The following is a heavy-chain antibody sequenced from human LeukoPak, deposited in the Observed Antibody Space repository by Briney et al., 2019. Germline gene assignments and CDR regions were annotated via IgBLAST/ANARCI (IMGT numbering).Heavy chain of an antibody. CDR3: ARDDYGGIDY. V-gene: IGHV3-21*01. J-gene: IGHJ4*02. CDR1: GFTFSSYS. CDR2: ISSSSIYI. Sequence: GGSLRLSCAASGFTFSSYSMNWVRQAPGKGPEWVSAISSSSIYIYYADSVKGRFTISRDNAKNSLYLQMNSLRAEDTAVYYCARDDYGGIDYWGQGTLVTVSS. D-gene: IGHD4-17*01.